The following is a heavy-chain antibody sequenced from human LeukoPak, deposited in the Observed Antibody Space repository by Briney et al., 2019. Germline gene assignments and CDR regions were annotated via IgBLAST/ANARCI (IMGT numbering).Heavy chain of an antibody. V-gene: IGHV3-74*01. Sequence: GGSLRLTCAGSGFTFTSYWMHWVRQAPGKGLVWVSRINSDGSTTDYADSVKGRFTISRDNAKNTLYLQMNSLRVEDTAVYYCARGKLNWFDPWGQGTLVTVSS. CDR1: GFTFTSYW. D-gene: IGHD3-10*01. CDR2: INSDGSTT. J-gene: IGHJ5*02. CDR3: ARGKLNWFDP.